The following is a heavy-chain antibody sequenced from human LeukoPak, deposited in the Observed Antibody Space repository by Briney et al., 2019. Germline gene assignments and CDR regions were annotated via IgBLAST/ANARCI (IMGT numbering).Heavy chain of an antibody. J-gene: IGHJ4*02. CDR2: FDPEDGET. Sequence: GASVKVSCKVSGYTLTELSMHWVRLAPGKGLEWMGGFDPEDGETIYAQKFQGRVTMTEDTSTDTAYMELSSLRSEDTAVYYCATMYSSSWQFDYWGQGTLVTVSS. V-gene: IGHV1-24*01. CDR1: GYTLTELS. CDR3: ATMYSSSWQFDY. D-gene: IGHD6-13*01.